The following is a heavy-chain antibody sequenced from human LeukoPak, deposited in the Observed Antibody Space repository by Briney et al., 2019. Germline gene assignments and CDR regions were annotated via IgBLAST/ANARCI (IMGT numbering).Heavy chain of an antibody. J-gene: IGHJ4*02. Sequence: ASVKVSCKASGYNFNRYGIPWVRQAPGQGLEWMGWISGYNGNTNYAQSVQGRVTMTTDTSTSTAYMELRSLSSDDTAVYYCARENAAFDYWGQGTLVTVSS. CDR3: ARENAAFDY. D-gene: IGHD6-25*01. V-gene: IGHV1-18*01. CDR1: GYNFNRYG. CDR2: ISGYNGNT.